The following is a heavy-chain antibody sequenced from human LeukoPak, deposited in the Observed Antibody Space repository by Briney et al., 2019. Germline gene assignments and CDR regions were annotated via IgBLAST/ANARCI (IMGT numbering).Heavy chain of an antibody. Sequence: ASVKVSCKASGYIFTSYVMHWVRQAPGQRLEWMGWINAGNGNTKCSQKFQGRVTITRDTSATTVYMELSSLRSEDTAVYYCARDIDRVFNWFDPWGQGTLVTVPS. V-gene: IGHV1-3*01. D-gene: IGHD6-13*01. J-gene: IGHJ5*02. CDR3: ARDIDRVFNWFDP. CDR2: INAGNGNT. CDR1: GYIFTSYV.